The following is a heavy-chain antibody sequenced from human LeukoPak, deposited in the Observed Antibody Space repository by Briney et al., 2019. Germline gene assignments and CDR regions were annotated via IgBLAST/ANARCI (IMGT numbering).Heavy chain of an antibody. CDR1: GGTFSSYA. J-gene: IGHJ5*02. CDR3: ATRTMIVVTHNWFDP. CDR2: IIPIFGTA. Sequence: SVKVSCKASGGTFSSYAISWVRQAPGQGLEWMGGIIPIFGTANYAQKFQGRVTITADESTSTAYMELSSLRSEDTAVYYCATRTMIVVTHNWFDPWGQGTLVTVSS. V-gene: IGHV1-69*13. D-gene: IGHD3-22*01.